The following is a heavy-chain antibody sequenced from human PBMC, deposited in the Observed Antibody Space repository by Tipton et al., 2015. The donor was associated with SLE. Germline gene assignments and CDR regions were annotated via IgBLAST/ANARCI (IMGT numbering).Heavy chain of an antibody. J-gene: IGHJ6*03. V-gene: IGHV4-59*02. CDR3: ARGFRLQGYSTYMDV. CDR1: GGSVSSYY. D-gene: IGHD4-11*01. Sequence: GLVKPSETLSRTCTVSGGSVSSYYWNWIRQPPGKGLEWIGYISYSGKTYYSPSLRSRVSISLDTSKNQFSLNLISVTAADTAVYYCARGFRLQGYSTYMDVWGKGTTVTVSS. CDR2: ISYSGKT.